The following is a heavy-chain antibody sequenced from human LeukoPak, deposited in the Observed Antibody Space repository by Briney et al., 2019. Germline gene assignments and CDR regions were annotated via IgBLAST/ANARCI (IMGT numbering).Heavy chain of an antibody. D-gene: IGHD6-25*01. CDR1: GFTFSTYN. V-gene: IGHV3-21*01. CDR2: ISSSSSYV. J-gene: IGHJ6*03. Sequence: GGSLRLSCTASGFTFSTYNMNWVRQAPGKGLEWVASISSSSSYVYYTDSVKGRFTISRDNAKSSLYLQMNSLRVEDTAVYHCAGSGVDRPYQYYIDVWGKGTTVTVSS. CDR3: AGSGVDRPYQYYIDV.